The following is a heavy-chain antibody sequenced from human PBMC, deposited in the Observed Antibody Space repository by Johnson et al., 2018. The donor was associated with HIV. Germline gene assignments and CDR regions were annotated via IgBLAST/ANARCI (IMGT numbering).Heavy chain of an antibody. CDR1: GFTFSDYY. CDR2: ISSSGSTI. J-gene: IGHJ3*02. V-gene: IGHV3-11*04. CDR3: ARMYSSGWYDLRVVYAFDI. D-gene: IGHD6-19*01. Sequence: QVQLVESGGGLVKPGGSLRLSCAASGFTFSDYYMSWIRQAPGKGLEWVSYISSSGSTIYYADSVKGRFTISRDNAKNSLYLQMNSLRAEDTAVYYCARMYSSGWYDLRVVYAFDIWGQWTMVTVSS.